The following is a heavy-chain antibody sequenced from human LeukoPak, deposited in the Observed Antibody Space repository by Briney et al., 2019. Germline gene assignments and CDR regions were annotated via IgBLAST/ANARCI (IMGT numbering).Heavy chain of an antibody. J-gene: IGHJ3*02. CDR2: ITSSTSYI. V-gene: IGHV3-21*01. CDR1: GFTFSSYD. CDR3: ARDRFPNRDAFDI. Sequence: SGGSLRLSCAASGFTFSSYDMNWVRQAPGKGLEWVSSITSSTSYIYYADSVKGRFTISRDNAKNSLYLQMNSLRAEDTAVYYCARDRFPNRDAFDIWGQGTMVTVSS. D-gene: IGHD1-14*01.